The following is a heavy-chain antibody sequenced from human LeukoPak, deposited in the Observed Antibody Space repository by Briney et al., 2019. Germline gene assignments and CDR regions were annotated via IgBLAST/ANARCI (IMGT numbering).Heavy chain of an antibody. CDR2: ISYDGSNK. CDR1: GFTFSSYA. D-gene: IGHD4-17*01. Sequence: GRSLRLFCAVSGFTFSSYAMHWVRQAPGKGLEGVAVISYDGSNKYYADSVKGRFTISRDNYKHTLYLQMNSLRAEDTAVYYCARVSTVTTFYYYYGMDVWGQGTTVTVSS. J-gene: IGHJ6*02. V-gene: IGHV3-30-3*01. CDR3: ARVSTVTTFYYYYGMDV.